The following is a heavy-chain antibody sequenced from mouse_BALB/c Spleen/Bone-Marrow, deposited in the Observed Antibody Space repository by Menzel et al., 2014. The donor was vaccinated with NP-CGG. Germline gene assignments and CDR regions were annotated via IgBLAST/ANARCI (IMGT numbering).Heavy chain of an antibody. CDR3: ARRGDGSIYFYY. J-gene: IGHJ2*01. CDR2: IYWDDDK. Sequence: QVTLKESGPGILQPSQTLSLTCSFSGFSLSTSGMGVSWIRQPSGKGLEWLAHIYWDDDKRYNPSLKSRLTISKDTSRKHVFPKISSVDTADSVTHYCARRGDGSIYFYYWGQGTTLTVSS. D-gene: IGHD1-1*01. V-gene: IGHV8-12*01. CDR1: GFSLSTSGMG.